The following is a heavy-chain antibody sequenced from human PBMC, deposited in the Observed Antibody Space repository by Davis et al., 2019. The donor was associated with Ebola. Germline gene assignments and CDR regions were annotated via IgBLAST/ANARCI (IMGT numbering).Heavy chain of an antibody. CDR3: ARARIVVVRGYYYYYGMDV. CDR2: ISAYNGNT. D-gene: IGHD3-22*01. V-gene: IGHV1-18*01. J-gene: IGHJ6*04. Sequence: ASVKVSCKASGYTFTSYGISWVRQAPGQGLEWMGWISAYNGNTNYAQKLQSRVTMTTDTSTSTAYMELRSLRSDDTAVYYCARARIVVVRGYYYYYGMDVWGKGTTVTVSS. CDR1: GYTFTSYG.